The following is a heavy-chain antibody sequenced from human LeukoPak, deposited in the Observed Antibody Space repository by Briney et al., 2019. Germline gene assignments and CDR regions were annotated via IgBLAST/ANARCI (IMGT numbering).Heavy chain of an antibody. CDR1: GYTFTSYD. CDR3: ARGSGSHPDPYYFDY. V-gene: IGHV1-8*03. CDR2: MNPNSGNT. Sequence: ASVKVSCKASGYTFTSYDINWVRQATGQGLEWMGWMNPNSGNTGYAQKFQGRVTITRNTSISTAYMELSRLRSDDTAVYYCARGSGSHPDPYYFDYWGQGTLVTVSS. D-gene: IGHD1-26*01. J-gene: IGHJ4*02.